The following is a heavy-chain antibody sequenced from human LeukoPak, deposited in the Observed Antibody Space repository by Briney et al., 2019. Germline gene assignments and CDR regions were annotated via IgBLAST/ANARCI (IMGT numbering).Heavy chain of an antibody. D-gene: IGHD6-6*01. CDR1: GGSISSSSYY. Sequence: PSETLSLTCTVSGGSISSSSYYWGWIRQPPGKGLEWIGSIYYSGSTYYNPSLKSRVTISVDTSKNQFSLRLSSVTAADTAVYYCARAEVASVYSSSPPRVGYFDYWGQGTLVTVSS. J-gene: IGHJ4*02. CDR2: IYYSGST. CDR3: ARAEVASVYSSSPPRVGYFDY. V-gene: IGHV4-39*07.